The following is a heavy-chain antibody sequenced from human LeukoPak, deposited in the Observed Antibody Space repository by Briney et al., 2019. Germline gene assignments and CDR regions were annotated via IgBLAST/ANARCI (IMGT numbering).Heavy chain of an antibody. D-gene: IGHD2-2*01. J-gene: IGHJ4*02. CDR1: GGSISSGSYY. V-gene: IGHV4-61*02. CDR2: IYTSGST. CDR3: ARPQIGYCSSTSCYAPFDY. Sequence: PSETLSLTCTVFGGSISSGSYYWSWIRQPAGKGLEWIGRIYTSGSTNYNPSLKSRVTISVDTSKNQFSLKLSSVTAADTAVYYCARPQIGYCSSTSCYAPFDYWGQGTLVTVSS.